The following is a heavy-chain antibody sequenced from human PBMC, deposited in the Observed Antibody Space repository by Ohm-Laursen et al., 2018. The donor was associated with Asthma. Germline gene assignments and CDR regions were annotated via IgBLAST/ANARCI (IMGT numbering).Heavy chain of an antibody. V-gene: IGHV4-59*01. CDR1: AGSISSYY. CDR2: TYNSVSS. D-gene: IGHD3-22*01. J-gene: IGHJ6*02. CDR3: ARDFKGKADDSSGYYLNGMDV. Sequence: TLFRTCTVSAGSISSYYWSWIRQAPGQGLEWIVSTYNSVSSNYDPSLKRRVTISVDTSKNQFSLKLSYVTAADPAVYYCARDFKGKADDSSGYYLNGMDVWGQGTTVTVSS.